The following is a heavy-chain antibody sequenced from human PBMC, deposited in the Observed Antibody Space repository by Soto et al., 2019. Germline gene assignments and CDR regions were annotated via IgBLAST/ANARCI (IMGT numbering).Heavy chain of an antibody. CDR2: ISYDGSNK. J-gene: IGHJ6*01. CDR3: ARSKWDGYYGMDV. D-gene: IGHD1-26*01. Sequence: QVQLVESGGGVVQPGRSLRLSCAASGFTFSSYAMHWVRQAPGKGLEWVAVISYDGSNKYYADSVKGRFTISRDNSKNTRYLQMNSLRAEDTAVYCCARSKWDGYYGMDVW. V-gene: IGHV3-30-3*01. CDR1: GFTFSSYA.